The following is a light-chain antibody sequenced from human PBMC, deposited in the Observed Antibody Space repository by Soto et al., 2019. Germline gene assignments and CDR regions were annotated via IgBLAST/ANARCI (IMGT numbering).Light chain of an antibody. CDR2: STS. J-gene: IGKJ3*01. V-gene: IGKV1-39*01. CDR3: QQSYSAPLT. CDR1: QTISSY. Sequence: DIQMTQSPPSLSASVGDRVTITCRASQTISSYLTWYQQKPGKAPKLLIYSTSTLQSGVPSRFSGSGSGTDFTLTLSGLQPEDFATYYCQQSYSAPLTFGPGTRVDLK.